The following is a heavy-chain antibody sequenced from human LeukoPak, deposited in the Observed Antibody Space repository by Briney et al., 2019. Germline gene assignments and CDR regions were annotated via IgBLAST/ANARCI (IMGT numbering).Heavy chain of an antibody. V-gene: IGHV1-3*01. Sequence: ASVKVSRKASGYTFTSYAMHWVRQAPGQRLEWMGWINAGNGNTKYSQKFQGRVTITRDTSASTAYMELSSLRSEDTAVYYCARDFPHGSGSYYRAPYYFDYWGQGTLVTVSS. D-gene: IGHD3-10*01. CDR1: GYTFTSYA. CDR3: ARDFPHGSGSYYRAPYYFDY. CDR2: INAGNGNT. J-gene: IGHJ4*02.